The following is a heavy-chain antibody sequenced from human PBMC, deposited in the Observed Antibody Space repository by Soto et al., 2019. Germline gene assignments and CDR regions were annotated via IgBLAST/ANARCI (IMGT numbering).Heavy chain of an antibody. D-gene: IGHD2-21*02. V-gene: IGHV3-23*01. J-gene: IGHJ6*02. CDR2: ISGSGGST. CDR1: RFTFSSYA. CDR3: AKDGPCGGDCYTYYYYGMDV. Sequence: EVQLLESGGGLVQPGGSLRLSCAASRFTFSSYAMSWVRQAPGQGLEWVSGISGSGGSTYYADSVKGRFTISRDNSKNTLYLQMNSLRAEDTAVYYCAKDGPCGGDCYTYYYYGMDVWGQGTTVTVSS.